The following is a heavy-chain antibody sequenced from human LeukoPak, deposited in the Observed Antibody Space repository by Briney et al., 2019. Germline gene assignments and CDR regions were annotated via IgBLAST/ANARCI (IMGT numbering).Heavy chain of an antibody. Sequence: GESLKISCRGSGYSFTSYWIGWVRQMPGKSLEWMGIIYPGDSNTRYSPSFQGQVTISADKSINTAYLQWSSLKASDAAMYYCARGVVATTYSFDYWGQGTLVTVSS. CDR3: ARGVVATTYSFDY. V-gene: IGHV5-51*01. D-gene: IGHD2-15*01. CDR2: IYPGDSNT. J-gene: IGHJ4*02. CDR1: GYSFTSYW.